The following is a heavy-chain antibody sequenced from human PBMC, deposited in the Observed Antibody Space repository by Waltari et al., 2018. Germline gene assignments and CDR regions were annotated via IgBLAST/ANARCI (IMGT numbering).Heavy chain of an antibody. CDR3: AKDQGVRGGGGSFDY. Sequence: QVQLVQSGAEVKKPGSSVKVSCTASGGTFSSYAISWVRPAPGQGFEWRGRIIPIFGTANYAQKFQGRVTITANKSTSTAYMELNSLRAEDTAVYYCAKDQGVRGGGGSFDYWGQGTLVTVSS. CDR2: IIPIFGTA. D-gene: IGHD3-10*01. CDR1: GGTFSSYA. J-gene: IGHJ4*02. V-gene: IGHV1-69*08.